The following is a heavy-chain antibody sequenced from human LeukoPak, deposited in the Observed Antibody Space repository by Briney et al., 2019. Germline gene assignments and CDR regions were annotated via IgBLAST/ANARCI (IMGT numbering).Heavy chain of an antibody. V-gene: IGHV4-59*01. Sequence: SVTLSLTCTVSGGSISSYYWSWIRQPPGKGLEWIGYIYYSGSTNYNPSLKSRVTISVDTSKNQFSLKLSSVTAADTAVYYCARGVTTDFDYWGQGTLVTVSS. J-gene: IGHJ4*02. D-gene: IGHD4-17*01. CDR1: GGSISSYY. CDR2: IYYSGST. CDR3: ARGVTTDFDY.